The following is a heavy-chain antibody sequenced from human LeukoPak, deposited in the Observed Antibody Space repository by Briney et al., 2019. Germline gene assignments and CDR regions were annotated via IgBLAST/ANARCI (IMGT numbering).Heavy chain of an antibody. J-gene: IGHJ4*02. CDR1: GYTFTSYG. D-gene: IGHD3-10*01. CDR3: ARDRPRLLWFGELPDFDY. V-gene: IGHV1-18*01. CDR2: ISAYNGNT. Sequence: GASVKVSCKASGYTFTSYGISWVRQAPGQGLEWMGWISAYNGNTNYAQKLQGRVTMTTDTSTSTAYMELRSLRSDDTAVYYCARDRPRLLWFGELPDFDYWGQGTLVTVSS.